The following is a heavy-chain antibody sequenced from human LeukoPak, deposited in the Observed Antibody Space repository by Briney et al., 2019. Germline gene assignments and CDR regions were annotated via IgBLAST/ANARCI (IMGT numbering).Heavy chain of an antibody. D-gene: IGHD3-10*01. Sequence: PGGSLRLSCAASEFSVGSNYMTWVRQAPGKWLEWVSLIYSGGSTYYADSVKGRFTISRDNSKNTLYLQMNSLRAEDTAVYYCARAGQEWFGELGFDQWGQGTLVTVSS. V-gene: IGHV3-66*01. CDR1: EFSVGSNY. CDR2: IYSGGST. CDR3: ARAGQEWFGELGFDQ. J-gene: IGHJ4*02.